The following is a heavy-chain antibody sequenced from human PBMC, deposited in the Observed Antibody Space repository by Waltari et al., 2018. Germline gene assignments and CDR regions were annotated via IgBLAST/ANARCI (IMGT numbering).Heavy chain of an antibody. CDR2: IYYSGRT. Sequence: QLQLQESGPGLVKPSETLSLTCTVSGGSISSSSYYWGWIRQPPGKGLEWIGSIYYSGRTHPSPSPKLRVTLSVDTSKIQFSLKLGSVTAADTAVYYCARRRGFAAAGTGSFDYWGQGTLVTVSS. J-gene: IGHJ4*02. CDR1: GGSISSSSYY. D-gene: IGHD6-13*01. V-gene: IGHV4-39*01. CDR3: ARRRGFAAAGTGSFDY.